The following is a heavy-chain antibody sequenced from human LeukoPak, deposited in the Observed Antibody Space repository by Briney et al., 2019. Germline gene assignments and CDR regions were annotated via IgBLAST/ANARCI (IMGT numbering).Heavy chain of an antibody. Sequence: ASVKVSFTSSGYPFTSYYMDWVRQAPGQGLEWMGVINPSGGVTNYAQKFQGRVTMTWDTSTSTVYMELSSLRSDDTADYYCGIAESGYYWHFLAYWGQGTLVTVS. D-gene: IGHD3-22*01. V-gene: IGHV1-46*01. CDR3: GIAESGYYWHFLAY. CDR2: INPSGGVT. CDR1: GYPFTSYY. J-gene: IGHJ4*02.